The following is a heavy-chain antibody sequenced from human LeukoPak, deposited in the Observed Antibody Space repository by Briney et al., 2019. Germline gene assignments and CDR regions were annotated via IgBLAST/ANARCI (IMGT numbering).Heavy chain of an antibody. CDR3: AKRHYYDSSQIPN. J-gene: IGHJ4*02. CDR1: GFTFSSYA. Sequence: QSGGSLRLSCAASGFTFSSYAMSWVRQAPGKGLEWVSAISGSGGSTYYADSVKGRFTISRDNSKNTLYLQMNSLRAEDTAVYYCAKRHYYDSSQIPNWGQGTLVTVSS. V-gene: IGHV3-23*01. D-gene: IGHD3-22*01. CDR2: ISGSGGST.